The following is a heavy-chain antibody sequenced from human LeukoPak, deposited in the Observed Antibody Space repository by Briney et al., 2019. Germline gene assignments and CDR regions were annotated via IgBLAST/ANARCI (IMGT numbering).Heavy chain of an antibody. D-gene: IGHD2-2*01. J-gene: IGHJ6*03. CDR3: TTAPGVVVVPAAIGLYYMDV. V-gene: IGHV3-15*01. CDR2: IKSKTDGGTT. Sequence: NPGGSLRLSCAASGFTFSNAWMSWVRQAPGKGLEWVGRIKSKTDGGTTDYAAPVKGRFTISRDDSKNTLYLQMNSLKTEDTAVYYCTTAPGVVVVPAAIGLYYMDVXGXXXTVTVSS. CDR1: GFTFSNAW.